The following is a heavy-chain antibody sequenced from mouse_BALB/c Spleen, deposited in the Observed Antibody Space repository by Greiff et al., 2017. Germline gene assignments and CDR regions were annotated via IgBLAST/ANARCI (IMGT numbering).Heavy chain of an antibody. Sequence: EVHLVESGPELVKPGASVKMSCKASGFNIKDYYMHWVKQRPEQGLEWIGWIDPENGDTEYAPKFQGKATMTADTSSNTAYLQLSSLTSEDTAVYYCNAPGDWGQGTSVTVSS. CDR3: NAPGD. CDR1: GFNIKDYY. J-gene: IGHJ4*01. V-gene: IGHV14-4*02. CDR2: IDPENGDT.